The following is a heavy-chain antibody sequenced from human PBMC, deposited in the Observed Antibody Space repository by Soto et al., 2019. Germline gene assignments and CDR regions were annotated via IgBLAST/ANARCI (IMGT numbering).Heavy chain of an antibody. D-gene: IGHD6-25*01. J-gene: IGHJ5*02. CDR1: GFTFSDYY. CDR2: ISPSGSSM. CDR3: ARDRLGNHCFDP. V-gene: IGHV3-11*01. Sequence: QVHLVESGGGLVKPGGSLRLSCAASGFTFSDYYMNWIRQAPGKGLELGSYISPSGSSMYYADSVKGRFTVSRDNAKNSLDLQMASMRADDTAVYYCARDRLGNHCFDPWGQGTLVTVSS.